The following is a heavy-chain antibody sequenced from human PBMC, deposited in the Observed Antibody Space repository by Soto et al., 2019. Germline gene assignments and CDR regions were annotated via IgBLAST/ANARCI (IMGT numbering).Heavy chain of an antibody. CDR1: GYLISSGYY. D-gene: IGHD3-10*01. CDR3: ARLQFGEGFDY. Sequence: SETLSLTCSVSGYLISSGYYWGWVRQTPGKGLEWLGSIDYSGRTYKNPSLKSRVSASVDLSKNQFSLHLTSVTAADTAVYYCARLQFGEGFDYWGQGALVTVSS. CDR2: IDYSGRT. J-gene: IGHJ4*02. V-gene: IGHV4-38-2*01.